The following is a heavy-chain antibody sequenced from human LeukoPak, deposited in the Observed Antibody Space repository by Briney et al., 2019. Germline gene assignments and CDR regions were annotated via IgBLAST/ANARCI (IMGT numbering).Heavy chain of an antibody. CDR2: TYYSSKWYN. CDR3: ARGAVAVRNAFDI. CDR1: GDSVSSNSAA. Sequence: SQTLSLTCAISGDSVSSNSAAWTWIRQSPSRGLEWLGRTYYSSKWYNDYAVSVKSRITINPDTSKNQFSLQLNSVTPEDTALYYCARGAVAVRNAFDIWGQGTMVTVSS. J-gene: IGHJ3*02. V-gene: IGHV6-1*01. D-gene: IGHD6-19*01.